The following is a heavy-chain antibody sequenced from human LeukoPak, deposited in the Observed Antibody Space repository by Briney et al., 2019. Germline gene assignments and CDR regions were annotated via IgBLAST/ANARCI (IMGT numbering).Heavy chain of an antibody. J-gene: IGHJ4*02. CDR1: GYTFTSYG. Sequence: ASVKVSCKASGYTFTSYGISWVRQAPGQGLEWMGWMNPKSGGTNYAQKFEARVTMNRDTSISTAYMELSRLRFDDTAVYYCARSPDILTGEKFDYWGQGTLVTVSS. CDR2: MNPKSGGT. V-gene: IGHV1-2*02. D-gene: IGHD3-9*01. CDR3: ARSPDILTGEKFDY.